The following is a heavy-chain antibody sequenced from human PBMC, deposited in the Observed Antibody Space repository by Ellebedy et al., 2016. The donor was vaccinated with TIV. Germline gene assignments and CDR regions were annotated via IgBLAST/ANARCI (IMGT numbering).Heavy chain of an antibody. CDR3: ARYYSSGYYYAGPFDF. J-gene: IGHJ4*02. D-gene: IGHD6-19*01. Sequence: KVSCKGSGYTFTSYWIGWVRQMPGKGLEWRGIIYPGDSDTRYSPSFQGQVTISADKSTSTAYLHWTSLKASDTAIYYCARYYSSGYYYAGPFDFWGQGTLVIVSS. CDR2: IYPGDSDT. V-gene: IGHV5-51*01. CDR1: GYTFTSYW.